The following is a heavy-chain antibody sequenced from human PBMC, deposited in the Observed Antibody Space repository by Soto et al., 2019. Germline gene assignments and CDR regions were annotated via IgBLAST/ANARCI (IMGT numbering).Heavy chain of an antibody. CDR2: ISGNGGST. CDR1: GFTFSSYA. J-gene: IGHJ4*02. Sequence: EVQLLESGGTLVQPGGSLRLSCAASGFTFSSYAMSWVRQAPGKGLEWVSAISGNGGSTYYADSVKGRFTISRDNSQNTLYLQMNSLRAEATAVYYCAKGRKAIDYWGQGTLVTVSS. CDR3: AKGRKAIDY. V-gene: IGHV3-23*01.